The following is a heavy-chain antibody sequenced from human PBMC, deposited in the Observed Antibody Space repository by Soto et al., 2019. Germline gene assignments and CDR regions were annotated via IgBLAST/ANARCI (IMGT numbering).Heavy chain of an antibody. V-gene: IGHV3-23*01. J-gene: IGHJ4*02. D-gene: IGHD2-8*01. CDR2: ISGSGGST. CDR1: GFTLSSYA. Sequence: EVQLLESGGGLVQPAGSLRLPCVASGFTLSSYAMSWIRQAPGKGLEWVSAISGSGGSTYYADSVKGRFTISRDNSKNTLYLQMDSLRAEATAVYYCAISPLEIVLLVYALTSLHFDFWGQGTPVTVPS. CDR3: AISPLEIVLLVYALTSLHFDF.